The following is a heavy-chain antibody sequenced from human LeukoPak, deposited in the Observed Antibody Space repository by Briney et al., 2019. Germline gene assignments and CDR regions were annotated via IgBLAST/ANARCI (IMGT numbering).Heavy chain of an antibody. CDR3: ARVLYYYASVSYNYYMDV. CDR1: GFSVTGNY. J-gene: IGHJ6*03. V-gene: IGHV3-53*01. D-gene: IGHD3-10*01. Sequence: GGSLRLSCAVSGFSVTGNYMTWVRLAPGKGLEWVSTIYSGGTTFYTDSVRGRFTIPRDNSKNTLYLQMNSLRAEDAAIYYCARVLYYYASVSYNYYMDVWGKGTTVTISS. CDR2: IYSGGTT.